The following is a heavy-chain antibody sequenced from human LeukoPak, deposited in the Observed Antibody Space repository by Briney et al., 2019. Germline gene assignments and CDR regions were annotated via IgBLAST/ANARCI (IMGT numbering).Heavy chain of an antibody. V-gene: IGHV3-7*02. CDR2: INQDGSEK. Sequence: PGGSLRLSCAASGFNFNSNWMSWVRQAPGKGLEWVATINQDGSEKFFADSMKGRFTISRDNAKNSLYLQMNSLRAEDTAVYYCARAYSSGGVYWGQGTLVTVSS. D-gene: IGHD3-22*01. CDR3: ARAYSSGGVY. CDR1: GFNFNSNW. J-gene: IGHJ4*02.